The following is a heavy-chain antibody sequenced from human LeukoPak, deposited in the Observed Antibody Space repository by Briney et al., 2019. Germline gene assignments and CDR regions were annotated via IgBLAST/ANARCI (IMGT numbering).Heavy chain of an antibody. V-gene: IGHV1-18*01. D-gene: IGHD1-26*01. Sequence: ASVKVSCKASGYTFINSGITRVRHAPGQGLEWMGWISGYNGNTKYVQKFQGRVTITTDTSTTTAYLDPRSLRSDDTAVYYCARDSGSYYFDYWGQGILVTVSS. CDR1: GYTFINSG. CDR3: ARDSGSYYFDY. CDR2: ISGYNGNT. J-gene: IGHJ4*02.